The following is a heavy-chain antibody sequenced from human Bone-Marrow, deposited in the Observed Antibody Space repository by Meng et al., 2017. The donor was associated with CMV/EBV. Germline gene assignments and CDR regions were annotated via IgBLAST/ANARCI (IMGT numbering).Heavy chain of an antibody. CDR2: IYHSGST. CDR3: ASDYVWGSYRPGVPMDV. D-gene: IGHD3-16*02. J-gene: IGHJ6*02. V-gene: IGHV4-38-2*02. CDR1: GYSISSGYY. Sequence: LSCTVSGYSISSGYYWGWIRQPPGKGLEWIGSIYHSGSTYYNPSLKSRVTISVDTSKNQFSLKLSSVTAADTAVYYCASDYVWGSYRPGVPMDVWGQGTTVTVSS.